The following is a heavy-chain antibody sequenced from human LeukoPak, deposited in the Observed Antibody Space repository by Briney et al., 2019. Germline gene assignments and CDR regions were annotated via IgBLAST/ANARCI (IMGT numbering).Heavy chain of an antibody. J-gene: IGHJ4*02. CDR2: IWSDSAEI. D-gene: IGHD3-3*02. CDR3: ARDFFHSDISRPFDY. V-gene: IGHV3-21*01. Sequence: GGSLRLSCAASGFTFSTSAVHWVRQAPGKGLEWVSSIWSDSAEIHYADSVKGRFTISRDNAKDSLYLQMNSLRAEDSAVYYCARDFFHSDISRPFDYWGQGTLVTVSS. CDR1: GFTFSTSA.